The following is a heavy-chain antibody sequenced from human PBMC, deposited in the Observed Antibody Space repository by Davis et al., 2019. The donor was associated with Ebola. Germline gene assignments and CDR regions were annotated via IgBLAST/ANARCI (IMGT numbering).Heavy chain of an antibody. J-gene: IGHJ4*02. CDR3: AKDPRTTRLGAIFDY. Sequence: GESLKISCAASGFTFSSYAMSWVRQAPGEGLEWVSAISGSGGSTYYADSVKGRFTISRDNSKNTLYLQMNSLRAEDTAVYYCAKDPRTTRLGAIFDYWGQGTLVTVSS. CDR2: ISGSGGST. V-gene: IGHV3-23*01. CDR1: GFTFSSYA. D-gene: IGHD1-26*01.